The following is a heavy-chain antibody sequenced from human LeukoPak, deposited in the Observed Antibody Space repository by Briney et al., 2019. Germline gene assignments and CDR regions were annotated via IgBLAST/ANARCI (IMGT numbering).Heavy chain of an antibody. CDR2: IIPIFGTA. J-gene: IGHJ6*02. Sequence: GASVKVSCKASGYTFTSYAISWVRQAPGQGLEWMGGIIPIFGTANYAQKFQGRVTITADESTSTAYMELSSLRSEDTAVYYCATRSDYYDSSGPYYYYYGMDVWGQGTMVTVSS. D-gene: IGHD3-22*01. V-gene: IGHV1-69*13. CDR3: ATRSDYYDSSGPYYYYYGMDV. CDR1: GYTFTSYA.